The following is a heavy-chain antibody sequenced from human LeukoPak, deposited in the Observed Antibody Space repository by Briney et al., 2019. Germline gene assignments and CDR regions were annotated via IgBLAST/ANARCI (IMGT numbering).Heavy chain of an antibody. CDR3: ARVRYSYGFDAFAI. CDR2: IKHDGSDK. V-gene: IGHV3-7*01. Sequence: GGSLRLSCAASGFTFSSYWMSWVRQAPGKGLEWVANIKHDGSDKYYVDSVKGRFTISRDNAKKSLYLQMNSLRAEDTAVYYCARVRYSYGFDAFAIWGQGTMVTVSS. CDR1: GFTFSSYW. J-gene: IGHJ3*02. D-gene: IGHD5-18*01.